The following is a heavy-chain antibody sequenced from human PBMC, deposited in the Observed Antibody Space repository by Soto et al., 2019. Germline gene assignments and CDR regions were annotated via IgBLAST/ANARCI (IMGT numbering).Heavy chain of an antibody. D-gene: IGHD6-19*01. J-gene: IGHJ4*02. Sequence: QPGGSLRLSCAGSGSTFTDFTMTWVRQAPGKGLEWVSTISSGGGSTYYADSVKGRFIISRDNSKNTLYLQMNSLRVEDTAIYYCAKDHMAVAKNWDYWGQGTLVTVSS. CDR1: GSTFTDFT. CDR2: ISSGGGST. V-gene: IGHV3-23*01. CDR3: AKDHMAVAKNWDY.